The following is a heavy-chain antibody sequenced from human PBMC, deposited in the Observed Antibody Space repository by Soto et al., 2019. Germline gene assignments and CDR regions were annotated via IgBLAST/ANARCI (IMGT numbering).Heavy chain of an antibody. Sequence: QVQLVQSGAEVKKPGSSVQVSCKASGRTFSSYAISWVRQAPGQGLEWMGGVIHIFGTANYAQKFQGRVTSTADESTSTAYMELSRRRAEDTAVYCWARADYGDCAQPLDDYWGQGTLVTVSS. V-gene: IGHV1-69*01. D-gene: IGHD4-17*01. CDR1: GRTFSSYA. CDR3: ARADYGDCAQPLDDY. CDR2: VIHIFGTA. J-gene: IGHJ4*02.